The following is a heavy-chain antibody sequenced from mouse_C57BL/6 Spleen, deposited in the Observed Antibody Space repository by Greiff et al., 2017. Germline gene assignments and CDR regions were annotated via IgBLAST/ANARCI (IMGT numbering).Heavy chain of an antibody. V-gene: IGHV1-82*01. CDR3: ARQGSITTRDWYFDV. Sequence: QVQLQQSGPELVKPGASVKISCKASGYAFSSSWMNWVKQRPGKGLEWIGRIYPGDGDTNYNGKFKGKATLTADKSSSPAYMQLSSLTSEDSAVYFCARQGSITTRDWYFDVWGTGTTVTVSS. CDR1: GYAFSSSW. D-gene: IGHD1-1*01. CDR2: IYPGDGDT. J-gene: IGHJ1*03.